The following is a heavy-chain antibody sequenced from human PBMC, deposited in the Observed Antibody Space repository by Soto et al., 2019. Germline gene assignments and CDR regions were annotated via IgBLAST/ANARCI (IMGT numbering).Heavy chain of an antibody. Sequence: ASVKVSCKASGYTFTSYAMHWVRQAPGQRLEWMGWISAYNGNTNYAQKLQGRVTMTTDTSTSTAYMELRSLRSDDTAVYYCAREFDYGDGEGFDPWGQGTLVTVSS. CDR3: AREFDYGDGEGFDP. V-gene: IGHV1-18*01. CDR1: GYTFTSYA. CDR2: ISAYNGNT. J-gene: IGHJ5*02. D-gene: IGHD4-17*01.